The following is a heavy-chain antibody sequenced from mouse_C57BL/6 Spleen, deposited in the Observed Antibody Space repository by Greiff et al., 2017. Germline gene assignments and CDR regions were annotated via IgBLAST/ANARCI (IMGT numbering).Heavy chain of an antibody. CDR3: AREGSGLLRSSFDY. J-gene: IGHJ2*01. D-gene: IGHD1-1*01. CDR1: GYSFTGYY. Sequence: VQLQQSGPELVKPGASVKISCKASGYSFTGYYMHWVKQSHGNILDWIGYIYPYNGVSSYNQKFKGKATLTVDKSSSTAYMALRSLTSEDSSVYYFAREGSGLLRSSFDYWGQGTTLTVSS. V-gene: IGHV1-31*01. CDR2: IYPYNGVS.